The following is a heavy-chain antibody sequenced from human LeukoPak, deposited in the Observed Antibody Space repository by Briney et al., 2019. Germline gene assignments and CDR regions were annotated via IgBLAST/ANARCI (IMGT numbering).Heavy chain of an antibody. CDR3: ATWDDYGDYVAFEY. CDR2: ISSSATYI. CDR1: GFTFSSYT. D-gene: IGHD4-17*01. J-gene: IGHJ4*02. V-gene: IGHV3-21*01. Sequence: GESLRLSCAGSGFTFSSYTMNWVRQAPGKGLEWVSSISSSATYIYYADSVRGRFTISRDDAKDSLFLHMNSLRAEDTAVYYCATWDDYGDYVAFEYWGQGTLVTVSS.